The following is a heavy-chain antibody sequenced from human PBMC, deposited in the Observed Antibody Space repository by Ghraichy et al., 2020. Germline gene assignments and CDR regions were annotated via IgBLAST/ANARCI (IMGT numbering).Heavy chain of an antibody. Sequence: LSLTCVGSGFTFSGYSMNWVRQSPGKGLEWVSYITSSSRTISYADSVKGRFTISRDNAKNSLYLEMKSLTDEDTAVYYCARGSRVVRFFYYDGMDVWGQGTTVTVSS. CDR2: ITSSSRTI. CDR1: GFTFSGYS. CDR3: ARGSRVVRFFYYDGMDV. D-gene: IGHD4-23*01. V-gene: IGHV3-48*02. J-gene: IGHJ6*02.